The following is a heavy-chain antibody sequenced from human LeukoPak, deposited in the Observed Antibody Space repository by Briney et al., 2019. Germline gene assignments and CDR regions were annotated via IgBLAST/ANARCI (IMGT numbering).Heavy chain of an antibody. V-gene: IGHV3-23*01. CDR3: AKLLNDYGDYYFDS. CDR2: ISGSGGGT. Sequence: GGSLRLSCAASGFTFSNYDMSWVRQAPGKGLEWVSGISGSGGGTYYADSVKGRFTISRDNSKITLYLQMNSLRADDTAAYYCAKLLNDYGDYYFDSWGQGTLVTVSS. J-gene: IGHJ4*02. CDR1: GFTFSNYD. D-gene: IGHD4-17*01.